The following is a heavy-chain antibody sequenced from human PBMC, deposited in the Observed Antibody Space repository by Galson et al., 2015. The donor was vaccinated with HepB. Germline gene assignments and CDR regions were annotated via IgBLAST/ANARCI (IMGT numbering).Heavy chain of an antibody. CDR2: ISSSSSYT. CDR1: GFTFSDYY. V-gene: IGHV3-11*06. CDR3: ARNGPVVPAVTGDHYGMDV. Sequence: SLRLSCAASGFTFSDYYMSWIRQAPGKGLEWVSYISSSSSYTNYADSVKGRFTISRDNAKNSLYLQMNSLRAEDTAVYYCARNGPVVPAVTGDHYGMDVWGQGTTVTVSS. J-gene: IGHJ6*02. D-gene: IGHD2-2*01.